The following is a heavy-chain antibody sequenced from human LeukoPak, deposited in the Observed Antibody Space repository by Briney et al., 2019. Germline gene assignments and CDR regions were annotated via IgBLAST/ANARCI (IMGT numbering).Heavy chain of an antibody. J-gene: IGHJ4*02. CDR3: ARHAWGAMANAGDY. CDR2: IYPGDSDT. CDR1: GYSFTNYW. D-gene: IGHD3-16*01. Sequence: GESLKISCKGSGYSFTNYWIGWVRQMPGKGLEWMGIIYPGDSDTRYSPSFQGQVSISADKSISTAYLQWSSLKASDTAVYCCARHAWGAMANAGDYWGQGTLVTVSS. V-gene: IGHV5-51*01.